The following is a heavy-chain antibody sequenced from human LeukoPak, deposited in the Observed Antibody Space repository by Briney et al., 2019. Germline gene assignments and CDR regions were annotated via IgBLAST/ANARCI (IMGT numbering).Heavy chain of an antibody. Sequence: PSETLSLTCTVSGGSISSYYWSWLRQPPGKGLEWIGYIYYSGSTNYNPSLKSRVTISVDTSKNQFSLKLSSVTAADTAVYYCARGGPAAGSYDYWGQGTLVTVSS. J-gene: IGHJ4*02. V-gene: IGHV4-59*01. CDR2: IYYSGST. CDR3: ARGGPAAGSYDY. CDR1: GGSISSYY. D-gene: IGHD6-13*01.